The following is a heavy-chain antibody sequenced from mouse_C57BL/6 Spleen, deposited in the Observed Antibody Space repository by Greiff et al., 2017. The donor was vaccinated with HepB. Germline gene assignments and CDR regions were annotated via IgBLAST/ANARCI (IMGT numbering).Heavy chain of an antibody. Sequence: VQLQQPGAELVMPGASVKLSCKASGYTFTSYWMHWVKQRPGQGLEWIGEIDPSDSYTNYNQKFKGKSTLTVDKSSSTAYMQLSSLTSEDSAVYYCARSTMITTVFDYWGQGTTLTVSS. CDR2: IDPSDSYT. CDR1: GYTFTSYW. V-gene: IGHV1-69*01. D-gene: IGHD2-4*01. CDR3: ARSTMITTVFDY. J-gene: IGHJ2*01.